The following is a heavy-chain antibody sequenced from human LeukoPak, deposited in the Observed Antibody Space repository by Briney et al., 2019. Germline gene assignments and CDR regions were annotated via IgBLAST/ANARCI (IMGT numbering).Heavy chain of an antibody. D-gene: IGHD4-23*01. CDR1: GFTFSSYS. CDR2: ISSSSSTI. V-gene: IGHV3-48*01. Sequence: GGSLRLSCAASGFTFSSYSMNWVRQAPGKGLEWVSYISSSSSTIYYADSVKGRFTISRDNAKNSLYLQMNSLRAEDTAVYYCARDPGDGYGGNPTLGIWGQGTMVTVSS. CDR3: ARDPGDGYGGNPTLGI. J-gene: IGHJ3*02.